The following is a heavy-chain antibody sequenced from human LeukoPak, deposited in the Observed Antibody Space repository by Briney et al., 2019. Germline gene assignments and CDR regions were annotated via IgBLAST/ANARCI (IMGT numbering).Heavy chain of an antibody. J-gene: IGHJ3*02. CDR2: ISSSSSYI. Sequence: PGGSLRLSCAASGFTFSSYSMNWVRHAPGKGLECVSSISSSSSYIYYADSVKGRFTISRDNAKNSLYLQMISLRAEDTAVYYCASREGYRWELLNAFDIWGQGTKVTVSS. CDR1: GFTFSSYS. CDR3: ASREGYRWELLNAFDI. D-gene: IGHD1-26*01. V-gene: IGHV3-21*01.